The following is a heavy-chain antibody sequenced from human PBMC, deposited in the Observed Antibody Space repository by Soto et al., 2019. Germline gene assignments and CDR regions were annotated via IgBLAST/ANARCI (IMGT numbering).Heavy chain of an antibody. CDR1: GYTLTELS. V-gene: IGHV1-24*01. CDR3: ATSLHLGESYAFDI. Sequence: ASVKVSCKVSGYTLTELSVHWVRQAPGKGLEWMGGFDPEDGETIYAQKFQGRVTMTEDTSTDTAYMELSSLRSEDTAVYYCATSLHLGESYAFDIWGQGTMVTVSS. CDR2: FDPEDGET. J-gene: IGHJ3*02. D-gene: IGHD3-16*01.